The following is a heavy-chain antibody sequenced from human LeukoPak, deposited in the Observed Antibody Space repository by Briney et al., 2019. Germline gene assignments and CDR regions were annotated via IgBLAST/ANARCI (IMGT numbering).Heavy chain of an antibody. V-gene: IGHV1-46*01. D-gene: IGHD4-23*01. CDR1: GYTFTSQY. Sequence: ASVKVSCKASGYTFTSQYVHWVRQAPGRGLEWMGIINPSGGSTRYAQKFQGRVTMTRNTSISTAYMELSSLRSEDTAVYYCARGSGYGGWWGDFDYWGQGTLVTVSS. CDR2: INPSGGST. J-gene: IGHJ4*02. CDR3: ARGSGYGGWWGDFDY.